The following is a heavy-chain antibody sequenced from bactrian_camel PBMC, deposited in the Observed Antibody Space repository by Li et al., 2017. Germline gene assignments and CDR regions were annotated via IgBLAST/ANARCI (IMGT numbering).Heavy chain of an antibody. CDR1: GHVISSYL. CDR2: IESTGST. V-gene: IGHV3S53*01. CDR3: ATCWCGFCTQISDYND. J-gene: IGHJ4*01. D-gene: IGHD1*01. Sequence: VESGGGSVQAGGSLKLSCAASGHVISSYLLGWFRQAPGKEREGIAAIESTGSTSYADSVKGRFTIYRDDAKNTLDLQMNSLAPEDTAMYYCATCWCGFCTQISDYNDWGQGTQVTVS.